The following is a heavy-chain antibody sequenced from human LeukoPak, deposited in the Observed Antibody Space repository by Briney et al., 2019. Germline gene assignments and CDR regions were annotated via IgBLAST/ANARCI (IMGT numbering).Heavy chain of an antibody. CDR3: AVHSGSYYAAFDY. D-gene: IGHD1-26*01. CDR2: IIPIFGTA. CDR1: GYTFTSYD. J-gene: IGHJ4*02. Sequence: ASVKVSCKASGYTFTSYDINWVRQATGQGLEWMGGIIPIFGTANYAQKFQGRVTITADESTSTAYMELSSLRSEDTAVYYCAVHSGSYYAAFDYWGQGTLVTVSS. V-gene: IGHV1-69*13.